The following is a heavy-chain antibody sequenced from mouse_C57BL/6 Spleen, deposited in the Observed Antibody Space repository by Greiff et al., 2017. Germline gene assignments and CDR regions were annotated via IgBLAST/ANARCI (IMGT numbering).Heavy chain of an antibody. J-gene: IGHJ3*01. CDR3: ARGDGSSPGFAY. D-gene: IGHD1-1*01. CDR2: ILPSIGRT. V-gene: IGHV15-2*01. CDR1: DSEVFPIAY. Sequence: QVHVKQSGSELRIPGSSVKLSCKDFDSEVFPIAYMSWVRQKPGHGFEWLGGILPSIGRTIYGEKFEDKATLDADTLSNTAYSELNSLTSQDSAIYDCARGDGSSPGFAYWGKGTLVTVSA.